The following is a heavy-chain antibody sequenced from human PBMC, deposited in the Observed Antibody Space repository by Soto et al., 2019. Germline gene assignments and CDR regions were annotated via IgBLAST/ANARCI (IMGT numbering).Heavy chain of an antibody. CDR1: GFTFSSYA. CDR2: ISGSGGST. V-gene: IGHV3-23*01. D-gene: IGHD3-10*01. J-gene: IGHJ6*02. Sequence: EVQLLESGGGLVQPGGSLRLSCAASGFTFSSYAMSWVRQAPGKGLEWVSAISGSGGSTYYADSVKGRFTISRDNSKNTLYLQMNSLRAEDTAVYYCAKDRMAADRSGSYYYYGMDVWGQGTTVTVSS. CDR3: AKDRMAADRSGSYYYYGMDV.